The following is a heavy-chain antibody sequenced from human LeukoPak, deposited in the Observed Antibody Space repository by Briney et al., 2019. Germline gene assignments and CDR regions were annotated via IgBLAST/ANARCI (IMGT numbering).Heavy chain of an antibody. J-gene: IGHJ3*02. CDR2: IRYDGTNK. Sequence: PGGSLRLSCAASGFTFSTFGMHWVRQAPGKGLEWVAFIRYDGTNKYYADSVKGRFTISRDDSKNTLYLQMNSLRAEDTAVYYCARTYYYDSSGFPGAFDIWGQGTMVTVSS. V-gene: IGHV3-30*02. CDR3: ARTYYYDSSGFPGAFDI. D-gene: IGHD3-22*01. CDR1: GFTFSTFG.